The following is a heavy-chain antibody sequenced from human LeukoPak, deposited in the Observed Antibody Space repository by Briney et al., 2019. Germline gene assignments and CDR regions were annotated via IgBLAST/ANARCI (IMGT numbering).Heavy chain of an antibody. V-gene: IGHV3-7*01. D-gene: IGHD2-15*01. Sequence: GGSLRLSCAASGFTFSSYWMSWVRQAPGKGLEWVANIKEDGSEKYYVDSVKGRLTISRDNAKNSLYLQMNSLRAEDTAVYYCARAGGCFYFDYWGQGTLVTVSS. CDR3: ARAGGCFYFDY. CDR2: IKEDGSEK. CDR1: GFTFSSYW. J-gene: IGHJ4*02.